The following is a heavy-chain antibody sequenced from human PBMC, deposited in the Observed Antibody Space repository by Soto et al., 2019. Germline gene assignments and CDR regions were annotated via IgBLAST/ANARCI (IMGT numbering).Heavy chain of an antibody. CDR3: ARDIVLVPAATDVYYYYGMDV. D-gene: IGHD2-2*01. J-gene: IGHJ6*02. CDR1: GGSISSGGYS. Sequence: PSETLSLTCAVSGGSISSGGYSWSWSRQPPGKGLEWIGYIYHSGSTYYSPSLKSRLTITKDTSKNQVVLTMTNMDPVDTATYYCARDIVLVPAATDVYYYYGMDVWGQGTTVTVSS. V-gene: IGHV4-30-2*02. CDR2: IYHSGST.